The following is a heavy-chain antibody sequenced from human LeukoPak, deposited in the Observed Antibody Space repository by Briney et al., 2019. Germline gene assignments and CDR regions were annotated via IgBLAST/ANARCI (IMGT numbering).Heavy chain of an antibody. D-gene: IGHD5-24*01. CDR2: ISGDGGST. CDR1: RFTFDDYA. Sequence: GGSLRLSCAASRFTFDDYAMHWVRQAPGKGLEWVSLISGDGGSTYYADSVKGRFTISRDNSKNSLYLQMNSLRTEDTALYYCAKDIGGRDGYNSAPLYFDYWGQGTLVTVSS. J-gene: IGHJ4*02. V-gene: IGHV3-43*02. CDR3: AKDIGGRDGYNSAPLYFDY.